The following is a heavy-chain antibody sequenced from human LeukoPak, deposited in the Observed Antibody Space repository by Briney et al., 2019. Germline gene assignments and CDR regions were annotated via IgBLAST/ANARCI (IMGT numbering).Heavy chain of an antibody. D-gene: IGHD3-10*01. Sequence: PSETLSLTCTVSGDSISSSSYYWGWIRQPPGKGLEWIGSIYHSGSTYYNPSLKSRVTISVDTSKNQFSLKLSSVTAADTAVYYCARESNYHGSGTGWFDPWGQGTLVTVSS. CDR1: GDSISSSSYY. CDR3: ARESNYHGSGTGWFDP. J-gene: IGHJ5*02. V-gene: IGHV4-39*07. CDR2: IYHSGST.